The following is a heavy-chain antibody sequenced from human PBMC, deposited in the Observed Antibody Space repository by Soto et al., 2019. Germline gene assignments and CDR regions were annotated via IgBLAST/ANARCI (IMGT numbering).Heavy chain of an antibody. CDR2: IWYDGSNK. CDR3: ARAAAAGYYGMDV. D-gene: IGHD6-13*01. Sequence: QVQLVESGGGVVQPGRSLRLSCAASGFTFSSYGMHWVRQAPGKGLEWVAVIWYDGSNKYYADSVKGRFTISRDNSKNTLYLQMNSLRAEDTAVYYCARAAAAGYYGMDVWGQGTTVTVSS. CDR1: GFTFSSYG. V-gene: IGHV3-33*01. J-gene: IGHJ6*02.